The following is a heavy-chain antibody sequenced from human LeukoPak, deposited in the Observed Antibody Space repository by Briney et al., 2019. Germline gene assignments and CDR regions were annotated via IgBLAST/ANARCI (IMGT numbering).Heavy chain of an antibody. CDR2: ISSSSSYI. J-gene: IGHJ4*02. D-gene: IGHD4-23*01. V-gene: IGHV3-21*01. Sequence: GGSLRLSCAASGFTVSSNYMSWVRQAPGKGLEWVSSISSSSSYIYYADSVKGRFTISRDNAKNSLYLQMNSLRAEDTAVYYCARNYGGKVDYWGQGTLVTVSS. CDR1: GFTVSSNY. CDR3: ARNYGGKVDY.